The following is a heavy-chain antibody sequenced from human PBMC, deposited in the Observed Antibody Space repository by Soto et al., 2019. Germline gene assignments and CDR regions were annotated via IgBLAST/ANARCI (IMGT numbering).Heavy chain of an antibody. V-gene: IGHV2-5*02. J-gene: IGHJ6*02. CDR3: AHSRKVLLWCGELLSYYYYGMHV. CDR2: IYWDDDK. Sequence: SGPTLVNPTQTLTLTCTFSGFSLSTSGVGVGWIRQPPGKALEWLALIYWDDDKRYSPSLKSRLTITKDTSKNQVVLTMTNMDPVDTATYYCAHSRKVLLWCGELLSYYYYGMHVWGQGTTVTVAS. D-gene: IGHD3-10*01. CDR1: GFSLSTSGVG.